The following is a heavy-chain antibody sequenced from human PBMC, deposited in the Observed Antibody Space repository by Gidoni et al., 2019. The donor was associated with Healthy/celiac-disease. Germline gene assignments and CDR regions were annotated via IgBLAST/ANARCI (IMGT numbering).Heavy chain of an antibody. D-gene: IGHD6-13*01. V-gene: IGHV3-23*01. J-gene: IGHJ4*02. CDR3: ATHSNSYSSSWYDY. Sequence: EVQLLESGGGLVQPGGSLRLSCAASGFTFSSYAMSWVRQAPGKGLEWVSAISGSGGSTYYADSVKGRFTISRDNSKNTLYLQMNSLRAEDTAVYYCATHSNSYSSSWYDYWGQGTLVTVSS. CDR1: GFTFSSYA. CDR2: ISGSGGST.